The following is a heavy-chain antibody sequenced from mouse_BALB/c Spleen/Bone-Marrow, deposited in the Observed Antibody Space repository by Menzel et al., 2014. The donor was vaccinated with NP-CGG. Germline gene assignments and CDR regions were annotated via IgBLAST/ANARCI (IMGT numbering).Heavy chain of an antibody. Sequence: VQLQQSGPGLVQPSQSLSITCTVSGFSLTNYGVHWVRQSPGKGLEWLGVIWSGGSTDHNAAFISRLIISKDNSKSQVFFKMNSLQANDTAIYYCARRGGTTAPFAYWGQGTLVTVSA. CDR2: IWSGGST. CDR3: ARRGGTTAPFAY. V-gene: IGHV2-2*02. J-gene: IGHJ3*01. D-gene: IGHD1-2*01. CDR1: GFSLTNYG.